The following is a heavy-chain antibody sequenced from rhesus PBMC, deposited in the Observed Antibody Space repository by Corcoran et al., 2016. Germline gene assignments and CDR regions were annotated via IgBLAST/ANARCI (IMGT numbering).Heavy chain of an antibody. CDR3: TTVDY. CDR1: GVTFSTYW. Sequence: EVQLVASGSGLVQPVGSLSLSCVASGVTFSTYWMLWFRQAPGEGLSWVASNKTKVDGTTTEYAASVKGRFTISRDDSKNTRYLQMNSLKTEDTAVYYCTTVDYWGQGVLVTVSS. J-gene: IGHJ4*01. CDR2: NKTKVDGTTT. V-gene: IGHV3-30*02.